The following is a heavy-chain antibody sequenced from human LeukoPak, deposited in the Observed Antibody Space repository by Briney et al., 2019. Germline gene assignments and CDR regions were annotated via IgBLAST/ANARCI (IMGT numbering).Heavy chain of an antibody. V-gene: IGHV3-23*01. CDR2: ISGSGGST. Sequence: GGSLRLSCAASGFTFNNYAMSWVRQAPVKGLEWVSAISGSGGSTYYADSVKGRLAISRDNSKNTLYLQMNSLRAEDTAVYYCARADYDFWRGYLNYFDYWGQGTLVTVSS. CDR1: GFTFNNYA. D-gene: IGHD3-3*01. J-gene: IGHJ4*02. CDR3: ARADYDFWRGYLNYFDY.